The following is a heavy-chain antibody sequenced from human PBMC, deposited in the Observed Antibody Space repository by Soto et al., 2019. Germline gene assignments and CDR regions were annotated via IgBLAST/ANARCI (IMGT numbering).Heavy chain of an antibody. D-gene: IGHD6-13*01. V-gene: IGHV1-69*06. CDR3: ARRRVIPAAGTDYGMDV. CDR2: IIPIFGTA. Sequence: RASVKVSGKASGGTFSSYAISWVRQAPGQGLEWMGGIIPIFGTANYAQKFQGRVTITADKSTSTAYMELSSLRSEDTAVYYCARRRVIPAAGTDYGMDVWGQGTTVTVSS. CDR1: GGTFSSYA. J-gene: IGHJ6*02.